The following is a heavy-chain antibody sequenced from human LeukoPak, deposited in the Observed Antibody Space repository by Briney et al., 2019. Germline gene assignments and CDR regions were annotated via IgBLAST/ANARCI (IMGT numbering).Heavy chain of an antibody. V-gene: IGHV3-30*03. CDR2: ILHDGSNK. Sequence: GRSLRLSCAASGFTFSSYAMHWVRQAPGKGLEWVAVILHDGSNKQYADSVKGRFTISRDNDKNSLYLQMNSLTAEDTAIYYCAREVGGSRAFDVWGQGTMVTVSS. J-gene: IGHJ3*01. CDR3: AREVGGSRAFDV. CDR1: GFTFSSYA. D-gene: IGHD6-13*01.